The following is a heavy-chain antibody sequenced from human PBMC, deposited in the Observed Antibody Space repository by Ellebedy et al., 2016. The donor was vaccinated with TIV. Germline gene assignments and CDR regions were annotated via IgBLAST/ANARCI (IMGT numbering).Heavy chain of an antibody. CDR3: ARGFRYGSGRWPLDY. V-gene: IGHV1-18*01. D-gene: IGHD4-23*01. J-gene: IGHJ4*02. Sequence: AASVKVSCKASGYIFTSSGISWVRQPPGQGLEWMGWISAYNGNTNYAQKLQGRVTMTIDTFTGTGYMELRNLRSDDTAVYYCARGFRYGSGRWPLDYWGKGTLVTVSS. CDR2: ISAYNGNT. CDR1: GYIFTSSG.